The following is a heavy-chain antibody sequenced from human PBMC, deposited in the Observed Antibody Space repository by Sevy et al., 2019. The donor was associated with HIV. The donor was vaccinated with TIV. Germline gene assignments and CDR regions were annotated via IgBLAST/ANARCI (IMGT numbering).Heavy chain of an antibody. CDR2: IGDSSNYI. CDR3: ARRYCSLTSCYMHDAFDI. D-gene: IGHD2-2*02. CDR1: GFTFSSYS. J-gene: IGHJ3*02. Sequence: GGSLRLSCAASGFTFSSYSMNWVRQAPGKGLEWVSSIGDSSNYIYYADSVKGRFTISRDNAKNSLYLQMNSLRAEDTAVYYCARRYCSLTSCYMHDAFDIWGQGTMVTVSS. V-gene: IGHV3-21*01.